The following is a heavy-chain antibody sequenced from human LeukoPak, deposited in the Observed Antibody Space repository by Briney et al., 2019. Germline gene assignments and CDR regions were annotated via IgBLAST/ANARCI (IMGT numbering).Heavy chain of an antibody. CDR1: GYTFTSYG. V-gene: IGHV1-18*01. CDR2: ISAYNGNT. J-gene: IGHJ4*02. CDR3: ARARSSSWYPPHYDY. D-gene: IGHD6-13*01. Sequence: ASVKVSCKASGYTFTSYGISWVRQAPGQGLEWMGWISAYNGNTNYAQKLQGRVTMTTDTSTSTAYMELRSLRSDDTAVYYCARARSSSWYPPHYDYWGQGTLVTVSS.